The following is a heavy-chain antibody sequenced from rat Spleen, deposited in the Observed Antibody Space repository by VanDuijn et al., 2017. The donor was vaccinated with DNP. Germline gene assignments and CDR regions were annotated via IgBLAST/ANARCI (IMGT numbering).Heavy chain of an antibody. Sequence: EMQLQESGPGLVGPSQSLSLTCSVTGYSVTGSFRWHWIRKFPGNKMEWMGYISYSGNTSYNPSLKSRLSITRDTSKNQFFLQLNSVTTEDTATYYCAKGPNFGGYSDFFDYWGQGVMVTVSS. D-gene: IGHD1-11*01. V-gene: IGHV3-1*01. CDR2: ISYSGNT. CDR3: AKGPNFGGYSDFFDY. J-gene: IGHJ2*01. CDR1: GYSVTGSF.